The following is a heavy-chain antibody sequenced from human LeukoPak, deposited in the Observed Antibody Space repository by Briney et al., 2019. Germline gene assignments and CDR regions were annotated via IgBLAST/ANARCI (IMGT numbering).Heavy chain of an antibody. D-gene: IGHD6-13*01. CDR1: GFTFSSYE. CDR2: ISSSGSTI. CDR3: ARDPSRQYWYFDL. Sequence: PGGSLRLSCAASGFTFSSYEMNWVRQAPGKGLEWVSYISSSGSTIYYADSVKGRFTTSRDNAKNSLYLQMNSLRAEDTAVYYCARDPSRQYWYFDLWGRGTLVTVSS. J-gene: IGHJ2*01. V-gene: IGHV3-48*03.